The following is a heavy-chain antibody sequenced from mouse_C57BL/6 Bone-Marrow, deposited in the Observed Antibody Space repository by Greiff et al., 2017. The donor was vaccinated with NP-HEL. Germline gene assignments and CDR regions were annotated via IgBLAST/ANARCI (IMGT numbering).Heavy chain of an antibody. V-gene: IGHV7-1*01. D-gene: IGHD2-4*01. J-gene: IGHJ3*01. CDR2: SRNKANDYTT. CDR3: ARDGSLYDYDPWFAY. Sequence: EVQLVESGGGLVQSGRSLRLSCATSGFTFSDFYMEWVRQAPGKGLEWIAASRNKANDYTTEYSASVKGRFIVSRDTSQSILYLQMNALRAEDTAIYYCARDGSLYDYDPWFAYWGQGTLVTVPA. CDR1: GFTFSDFY.